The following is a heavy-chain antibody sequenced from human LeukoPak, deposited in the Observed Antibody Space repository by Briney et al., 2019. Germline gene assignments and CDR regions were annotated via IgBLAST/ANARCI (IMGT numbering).Heavy chain of an antibody. Sequence: PGGSLRLSWAASGFPFSDFYMSWIRQAPGKGREWVSYISRSATTIYYTDSVKGRFTIARDNAKSSLYLQMNNLRAEDTAVYYCARDRWGKYYFDYWGLGTLVTVSS. CDR1: GFPFSDFY. V-gene: IGHV3-11*01. CDR3: ARDRWGKYYFDY. J-gene: IGHJ4*02. CDR2: ISRSATTI. D-gene: IGHD7-27*01.